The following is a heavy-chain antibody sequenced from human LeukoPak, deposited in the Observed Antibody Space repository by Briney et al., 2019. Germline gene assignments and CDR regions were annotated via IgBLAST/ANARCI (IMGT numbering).Heavy chain of an antibody. CDR2: LKQDGSEE. J-gene: IGHJ4*02. V-gene: IGHV3-7*03. Sequence: GSLRLSCAASGFTFSDYWMTWVRQAPGRGLEWVANLKQDGSEESYVDSVKGRFTISKDNAKNSLYLQMNSLRAEDTAVYFCTRDRGFFDYWGQGTLVTVSS. D-gene: IGHD3-10*01. CDR3: TRDRGFFDY. CDR1: GFTFSDYW.